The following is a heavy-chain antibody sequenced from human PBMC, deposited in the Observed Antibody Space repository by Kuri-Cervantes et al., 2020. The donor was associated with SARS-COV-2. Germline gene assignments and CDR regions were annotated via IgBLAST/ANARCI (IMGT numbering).Heavy chain of an antibody. D-gene: IGHD3-22*01. Sequence: GGSLRLSCEVSGFLFSASAIHWVRQASGKGLEWVGRVRGKANNYATAYAASVKGRFTISRDDSKNMAYLQMNSLRAEDTAVYFCARDTGAAYYYDSSGYYGPPKYWGQGTLVTVSS. CDR2: VRGKANNYAT. V-gene: IGHV3-73*01. CDR3: ARDTGAAYYYDSSGYYGPPKY. CDR1: GFLFSASA. J-gene: IGHJ4*02.